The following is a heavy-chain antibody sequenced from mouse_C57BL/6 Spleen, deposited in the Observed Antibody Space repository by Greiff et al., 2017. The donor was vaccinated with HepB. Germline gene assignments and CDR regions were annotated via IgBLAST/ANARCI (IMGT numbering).Heavy chain of an antibody. J-gene: IGHJ3*01. D-gene: IGHD2-5*01. CDR3: ARESYYSSYGFAY. CDR1: GYAFSSSW. Sequence: VQLQQSGPELVKPGASVKISCKASGYAFSSSWMNWVKQRPGKGLEWIGRIYPGDGDTNYNGKFKGKATLTADKSSSTAYMQLSSLTSEDSAVYFCARESYYSSYGFAYWGQGTLVTVSA. CDR2: IYPGDGDT. V-gene: IGHV1-82*01.